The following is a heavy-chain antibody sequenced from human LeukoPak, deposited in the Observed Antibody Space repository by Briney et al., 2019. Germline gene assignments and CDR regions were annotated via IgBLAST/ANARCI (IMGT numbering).Heavy chain of an antibody. CDR3: AINYSFVFGYFDY. D-gene: IGHD4-11*01. CDR1: GYTFTGYY. CDR2: INPNSGGT. Sequence: ASVKVSCKASGYTFTGYYMHWVRQAPGQGLEWMGWINPNSGGTNYAQKFQGRVTMTRDTSISTAYMELSRLRSDDTAVYYCAINYSFVFGYFDYWGQGTLVTVSS. V-gene: IGHV1-2*02. J-gene: IGHJ4*02.